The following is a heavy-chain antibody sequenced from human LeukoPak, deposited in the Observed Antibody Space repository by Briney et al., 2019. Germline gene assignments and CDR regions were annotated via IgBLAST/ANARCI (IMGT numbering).Heavy chain of an antibody. D-gene: IGHD2-15*01. CDR2: IIPILGIA. J-gene: IGHJ4*02. V-gene: IGHV1-69*04. Sequence: ASVKVSCKASGGTFSSYAISWVRQAPGQGLEWMGRIIPILGIANYAQKFQGRVTITADKSTSTAYMELSSLRSEDTAVYYCAREGCSGSCPYRYWGQGTLVTVSS. CDR3: AREGCSGSCPYRY. CDR1: GGTFSSYA.